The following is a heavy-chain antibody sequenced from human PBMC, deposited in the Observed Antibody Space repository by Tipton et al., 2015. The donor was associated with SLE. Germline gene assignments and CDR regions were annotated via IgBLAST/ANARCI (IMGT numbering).Heavy chain of an antibody. CDR1: GGTFSSYA. Sequence: QLVQSGPEVKKPGSSVKVSCKASGGTFSSYAISWVRQAPGQGLEWMGGIIPIFGTANYAQKFQGRVTITADKSTSTAYMELSSLGSEDTAVYYCARVGAQWLVPAFDIWGQGTMVTVSS. V-gene: IGHV1-69*06. J-gene: IGHJ3*02. CDR3: ARVGAQWLVPAFDI. D-gene: IGHD6-19*01. CDR2: IIPIFGTA.